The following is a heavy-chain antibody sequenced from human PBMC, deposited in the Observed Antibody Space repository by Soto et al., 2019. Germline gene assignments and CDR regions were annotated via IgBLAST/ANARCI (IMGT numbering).Heavy chain of an antibody. CDR2: ISYSGST. Sequence: PSETLSLTCAVSGGSISSYYWSWIRQPPGKGLEWIGYISYSGSTNYNPSLKSRVTISVDTSKNQFSLKVSSVTAADTAVYYCARQMTTLTTFDYWGQGTLVTSPQ. D-gene: IGHD4-17*01. J-gene: IGHJ4*02. V-gene: IGHV4-59*01. CDR1: GGSISSYY. CDR3: ARQMTTLTTFDY.